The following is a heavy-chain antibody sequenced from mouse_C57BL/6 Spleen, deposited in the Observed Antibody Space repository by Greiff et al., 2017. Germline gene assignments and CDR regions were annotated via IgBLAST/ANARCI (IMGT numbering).Heavy chain of an antibody. Sequence: VQLQQSGPGLVQPSQSLSITCTVSGFSLTSYGVHWVRQSPGKGLEWLGVLWSGGSTDYNAAFISRLSISKDNSKSQVFFKMTSLQADDTAIYYCARTPLYDGYYEYYCDYWGQGTTLTVSS. J-gene: IGHJ2*01. V-gene: IGHV2-2*01. CDR3: ARTPLYDGYYEYYCDY. CDR2: LWSGGST. CDR1: GFSLTSYG. D-gene: IGHD2-3*01.